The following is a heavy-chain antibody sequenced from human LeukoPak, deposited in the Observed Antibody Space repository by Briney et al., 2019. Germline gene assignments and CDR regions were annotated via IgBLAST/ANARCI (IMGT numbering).Heavy chain of an antibody. CDR2: IRYDGSNK. CDR3: AKSPRQWLVRYFDY. J-gene: IGHJ4*02. V-gene: IGHV3-30*02. D-gene: IGHD6-19*01. Sequence: PGGSLRLSCAASGFTFSSYGMHWVRQAPGKGLEWVAFIRYDGSNKYYADSVKGRFTISRDNSKNTLYLQMNSLRAEDTAVYYCAKSPRQWLVRYFDYWGQGTLVTVSS. CDR1: GFTFSSYG.